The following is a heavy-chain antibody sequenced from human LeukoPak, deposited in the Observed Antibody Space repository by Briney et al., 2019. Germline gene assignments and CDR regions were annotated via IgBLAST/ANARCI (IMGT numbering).Heavy chain of an antibody. D-gene: IGHD3-16*01. V-gene: IGHV3-23*01. J-gene: IGHJ4*02. Sequence: GGSLRLSCAASGFTFSSYGMGRVRQAPGKGLEWVSAISGSGGSTYYADSVKGRFTISRDNSKNTLYLQMNSLRAEDTAVYYCAKTVRGSYVGGFDYWGQGTLVTVSS. CDR3: AKTVRGSYVGGFDY. CDR2: ISGSGGST. CDR1: GFTFSSYG.